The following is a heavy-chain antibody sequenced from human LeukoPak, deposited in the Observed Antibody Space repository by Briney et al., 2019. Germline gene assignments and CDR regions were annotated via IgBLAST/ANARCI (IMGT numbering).Heavy chain of an antibody. CDR1: GYSISSGYY. CDR2: IYYSGNT. Sequence: SETLSLTCVVSGYSISSGYYWGWIRPPPGKGLEWIGSIYYSGNTYCNPSLKSRVTISVDTSKNQFSLKLSSVTAADTAVYYCARLGKTTVTTSRAFDIWGQGTMVIVSS. D-gene: IGHD4-17*01. J-gene: IGHJ3*02. CDR3: ARLGKTTVTTSRAFDI. V-gene: IGHV4-38-2*01.